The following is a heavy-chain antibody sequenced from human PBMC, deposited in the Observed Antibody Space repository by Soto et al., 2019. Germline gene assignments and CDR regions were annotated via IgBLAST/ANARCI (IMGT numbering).Heavy chain of an antibody. Sequence: QIQLVQSGAEVKKPGASVKVSCKASGYAFNRYGLTWVRQAPGQGLEWMGWISAYNGNTNYAQNLQGRVTMTTDTSTSTAYMELRTLNSDDTALYYCARSYCSTSTCYSYWFDPWGQGTLVTVSS. V-gene: IGHV1-18*04. CDR3: ARSYCSTSTCYSYWFDP. J-gene: IGHJ5*02. D-gene: IGHD2-2*02. CDR2: ISAYNGNT. CDR1: GYAFNRYG.